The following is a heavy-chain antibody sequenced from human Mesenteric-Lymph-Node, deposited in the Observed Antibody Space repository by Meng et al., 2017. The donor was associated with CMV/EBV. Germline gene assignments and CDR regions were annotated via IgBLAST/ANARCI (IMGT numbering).Heavy chain of an antibody. J-gene: IGHJ4*02. CDR1: CA. CDR3: ARDHGPSEDFWSGYYMGELDY. CDR2: ISCGGRNR. D-gene: IGHD3-3*01. V-gene: IGHV3-30*04. Sequence: CARQRGRRNTGRGQGWEEIISCGGRNRYYADCVKDRFNDSRDSSKNTLYLQMQSLRPEDTAVYYCARDHGPSEDFWSGYYMGELDYWGQGALVTVSS.